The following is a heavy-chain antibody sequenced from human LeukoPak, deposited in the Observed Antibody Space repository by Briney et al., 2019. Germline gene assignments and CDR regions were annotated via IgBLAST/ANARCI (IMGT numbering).Heavy chain of an antibody. J-gene: IGHJ4*02. CDR3: ARGPSPGYFDWLTHFDY. V-gene: IGHV4-34*01. CDR1: GGSFSGYY. D-gene: IGHD3-9*01. CDR2: INHSGST. Sequence: PSETLSLTCAVYGGSFSGYYWSWIRQPPGKGLEWIGEINHSGSTNYNPSLKSRVTISVDTSKNQFSLKLSSVTAADTAVYYCARGPSPGYFDWLTHFDYWGQGTLVTVPS.